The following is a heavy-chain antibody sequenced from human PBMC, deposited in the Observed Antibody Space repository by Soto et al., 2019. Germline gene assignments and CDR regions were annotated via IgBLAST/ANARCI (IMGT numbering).Heavy chain of an antibody. J-gene: IGHJ4*02. CDR1: GYNFTTYV. V-gene: IGHV1-3*01. D-gene: IGHD6-19*01. CDR2: INCGSGNT. CDR3: ARGYTSVWTFHF. Sequence: QVQLVQSGAEVKQPGASASVSCKASGYNFTTYVVHWLRQAPGQGPEWMGWINCGSGNTVYSQKFQGRFTFTRDTSARTAYMDLNSLTSGDTAVYYSARGYTSVWTFHFWGRGTLVTVSS.